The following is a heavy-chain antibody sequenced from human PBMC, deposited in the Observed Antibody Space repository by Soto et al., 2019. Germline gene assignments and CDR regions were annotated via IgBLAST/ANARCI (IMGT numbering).Heavy chain of an antibody. CDR1: GFTFSDHY. D-gene: IGHD2-2*01. Sequence: QVQLVESGGGLVKPGGSLRLSCAASGFTFSDHYMSWIRQAPRKGLEWVSYISSGGSAIYYADSVKGRFTISRDNAKNSLSIQMNSLRAEDTAVYYCARVKECSGTSCYARDAFDIWGQGTMVTVSS. J-gene: IGHJ3*02. CDR3: ARVKECSGTSCYARDAFDI. CDR2: ISSGGSAI. V-gene: IGHV3-11*01.